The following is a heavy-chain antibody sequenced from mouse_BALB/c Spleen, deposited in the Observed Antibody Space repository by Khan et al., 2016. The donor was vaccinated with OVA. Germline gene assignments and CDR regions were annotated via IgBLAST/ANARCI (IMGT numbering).Heavy chain of an antibody. CDR2: IWAGGGT. CDR3: ARDYHYFGYLYYAMDY. CDR1: GFSLTNYG. J-gene: IGHJ4*01. V-gene: IGHV2-9*02. D-gene: IGHD1-2*01. Sequence: QVQLKESGPGLVAPSQSLSITCSVSGFSLTNYGLHWIRQPPGKGLEWLGVIWAGGGTNYNSALMSRLRIRKENFKSQVFLKMHSLQTDDTAMDYCARDYHYFGYLYYAMDYWGQGTSVTVSS.